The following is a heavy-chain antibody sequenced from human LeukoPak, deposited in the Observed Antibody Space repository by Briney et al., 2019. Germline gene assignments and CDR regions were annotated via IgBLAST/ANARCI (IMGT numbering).Heavy chain of an antibody. J-gene: IGHJ4*02. CDR1: GFTFSSYA. V-gene: IGHV3-23*01. CDR3: AKSVLGITMVRGVPYFDY. D-gene: IGHD3-10*01. CDR2: ISGSGGST. Sequence: GGSLRLSCAASGFTFSSYAMSWVRQAPGKGLEWVSAISGSGGSTYYADSVKGRFTISRDNSKNTLYLQMNSLRAEDTAVYYCAKSVLGITMVRGVPYFDYWGQGTLVTVSS.